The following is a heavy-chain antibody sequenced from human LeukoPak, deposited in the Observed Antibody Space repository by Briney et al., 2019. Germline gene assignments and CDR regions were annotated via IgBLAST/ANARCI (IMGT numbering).Heavy chain of an antibody. CDR1: DFTFSSYW. V-gene: IGHV3-74*01. Sequence: PGGSLRLSCAASDFTFSSYWMHWVRQAPGEGPVWVSRISGDESSTNYADSVKGRFTISRDNSKNTLYLQMNSLRAEDTAVYYCANSPSYGDYFDYWGQGTLVTVSS. D-gene: IGHD4-17*01. CDR3: ANSPSYGDYFDY. J-gene: IGHJ4*02. CDR2: ISGDESST.